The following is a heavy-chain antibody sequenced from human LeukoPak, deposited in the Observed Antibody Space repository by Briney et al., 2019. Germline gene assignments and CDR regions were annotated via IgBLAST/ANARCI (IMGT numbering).Heavy chain of an antibody. CDR3: ARDRARDIIDY. V-gene: IGHV1-2*02. Sequence: GASVKVSCKASGYTFTGYYMHWVRQAPGQGLEWMGWINPNSGGTNYAQEFQGRVTMTRDTSISTAYMELSRLRSDDTAVYYCARDRARDIIDYWGQGTLVTVSS. D-gene: IGHD5-12*01. CDR2: INPNSGGT. CDR1: GYTFTGYY. J-gene: IGHJ4*02.